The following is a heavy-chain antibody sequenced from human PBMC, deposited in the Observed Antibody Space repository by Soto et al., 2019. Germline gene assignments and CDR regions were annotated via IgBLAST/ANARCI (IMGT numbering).Heavy chain of an antibody. CDR2: ISGSGGST. J-gene: IGHJ4*02. Sequence: GGSLRLSCAASGFTFSSYAMSWVRQAPGKGLEWVSAISGSGGSTYYADSVKGRFTISRDNSKNTLYLQMNSLRAEDTAVYYCAKDPTTGYSTLYYFDYWGQGTLVTVS. D-gene: IGHD6-13*01. CDR1: GFTFSSYA. V-gene: IGHV3-23*01. CDR3: AKDPTTGYSTLYYFDY.